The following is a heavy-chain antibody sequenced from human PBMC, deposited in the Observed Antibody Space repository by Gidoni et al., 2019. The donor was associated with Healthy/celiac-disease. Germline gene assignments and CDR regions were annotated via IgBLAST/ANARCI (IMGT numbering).Heavy chain of an antibody. CDR3: AGAGELGTGHFDY. CDR2: IIPIFSTA. V-gene: IGHV1-69*01. J-gene: IGHJ4*02. CDR1: GGTVSSYA. Sequence: QVQLVQSGAEVKKPGSSVMVSCKAAGGTVSSYAISWVRQAPGQGLEWMGGIIPIFSTANYAQKFQGRVTITADESTSTAYMELSSLRSEDTAVYCCAGAGELGTGHFDYWGQGTLVTVSS. D-gene: IGHD7-27*01.